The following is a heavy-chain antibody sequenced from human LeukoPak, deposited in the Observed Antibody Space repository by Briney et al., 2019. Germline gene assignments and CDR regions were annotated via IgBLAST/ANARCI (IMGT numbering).Heavy chain of an antibody. J-gene: IGHJ6*01. D-gene: IGHD6-19*01. CDR2: ISSSSSTI. CDR3: ARDPASGWFDSDYYGMDV. Sequence: PGGSLRLSCAASGFTFSSYSMNWVRQAPGKGLEWVSYISSSSSTIYYADSVKGRFTISRDNAKNSLYLQMNSLRAEDTAVYYCARDPASGWFDSDYYGMDVWGEGATVTLSP. CDR1: GFTFSSYS. V-gene: IGHV3-48*04.